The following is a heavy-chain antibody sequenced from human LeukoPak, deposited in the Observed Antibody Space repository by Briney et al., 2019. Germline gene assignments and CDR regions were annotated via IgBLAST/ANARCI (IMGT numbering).Heavy chain of an antibody. V-gene: IGHV3-7*01. Sequence: PGGSLRLSCEASGFTFSSYWMSWVRQAPGKGLEWVANIKQDGSEKKYLDSVKGRFTISRDNAKNSMYLQMNSLRAEDTAVYYCARYARELLDYWGQGTLVTVSS. CDR1: GFTFSSYW. CDR3: ARYARELLDY. D-gene: IGHD1-26*01. CDR2: IKQDGSEK. J-gene: IGHJ4*02.